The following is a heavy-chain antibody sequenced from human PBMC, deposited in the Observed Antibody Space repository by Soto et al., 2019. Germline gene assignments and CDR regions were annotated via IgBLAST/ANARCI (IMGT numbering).Heavy chain of an antibody. Sequence: QVQLQESGPGLVKPSQTRSLTCTFSGGSISSGGSYWSWIRQHPGKGLEWIGYLYYSGSPYYNPALKSRVTISVDTSKNQFSLKLGSVNAADTALYYCARNGRCSGGSCYSDWFDPWGQGTLVTVSS. CDR1: GGSISSGGSY. J-gene: IGHJ5*02. V-gene: IGHV4-31*03. CDR2: LYYSGSP. D-gene: IGHD2-15*01. CDR3: ARNGRCSGGSCYSDWFDP.